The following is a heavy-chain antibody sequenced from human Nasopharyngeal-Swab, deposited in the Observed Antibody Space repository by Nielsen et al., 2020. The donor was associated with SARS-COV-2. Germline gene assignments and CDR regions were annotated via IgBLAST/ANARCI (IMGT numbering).Heavy chain of an antibody. CDR1: GFSFNNYG. CDR2: ISYEGSKK. J-gene: IGHJ3*02. D-gene: IGHD3-10*01. Sequence: GASLQISCTASGFSFNNYGMHWVRQAPGKGLEWVAVISYEGSKKYYAESVEGRFTISRDYSKSTLYLQMNSLRPEDTAMYYCAKANVLFWFGQFKNDGFDIWGQGTMVTVSS. V-gene: IGHV3-30*18. CDR3: AKANVLFWFGQFKNDGFDI.